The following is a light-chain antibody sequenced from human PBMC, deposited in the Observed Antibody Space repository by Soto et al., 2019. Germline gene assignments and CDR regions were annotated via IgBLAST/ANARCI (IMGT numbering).Light chain of an antibody. CDR3: QQYNNWPPLT. V-gene: IGKV3-15*01. Sequence: EIVMTQSPATLSVSPGERATLSCRASQSVRSNLDWYQQKPRQAPRLLIYDASTRATGIPARFSGSGSGTDFTLTISSVQSEDSAIYYCQQYNNWPPLTFGPGTKVYIK. J-gene: IGKJ3*01. CDR2: DAS. CDR1: QSVRSN.